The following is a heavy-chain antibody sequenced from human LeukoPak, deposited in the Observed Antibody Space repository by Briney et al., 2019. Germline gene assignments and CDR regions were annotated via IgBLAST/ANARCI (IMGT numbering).Heavy chain of an antibody. CDR2: IRYDGSNK. V-gene: IGHV3-30*02. Sequence: PGGSLRLSCAASGFTFSSYGMHWVRQAPGKGLEWVAFIRYDGSNKYYADSVKGRFTISRDNSKNTLYLQMNSLRAEDTAVYYCARVRGDYGSLPADYWGQGTLVTVSS. CDR3: ARVRGDYGSLPADY. CDR1: GFTFSSYG. J-gene: IGHJ4*02. D-gene: IGHD3-10*01.